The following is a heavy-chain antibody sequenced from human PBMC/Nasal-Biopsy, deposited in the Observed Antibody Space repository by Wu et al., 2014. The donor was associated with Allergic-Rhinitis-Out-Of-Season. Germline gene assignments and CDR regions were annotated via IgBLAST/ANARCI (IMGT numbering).Heavy chain of an antibody. CDR2: ISWNSGVV. CDR1: GFTFDDYA. V-gene: IGHV3-9*01. D-gene: IGHD1-14*01. J-gene: IGHJ3*01. Sequence: LRLSCAASGFTFDDYALHWVRQAPGKGLQWVSGISWNSGVVAYGDSVRGRFTISRDNARNSVYLQMNSLRVEDTALYYCARDMRVFRPNHVPDVFYVWGQGTVVTVSS. CDR3: ARDMRVFRPNHVPDVFYV.